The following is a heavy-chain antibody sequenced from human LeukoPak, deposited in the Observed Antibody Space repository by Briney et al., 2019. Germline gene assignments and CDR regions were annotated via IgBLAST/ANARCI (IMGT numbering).Heavy chain of an antibody. J-gene: IGHJ4*02. CDR1: GYSISTGYY. CDR3: ARYSGTYWVY. Sequence: PSETLSLTCTVSGYSISTGYYWDWIRQPPGKGLEWIGTFYHGGTTNYNPSLKSRVTISVDTSKNQFSLKVSSVTAADTAVYYCARYSGTYWVYWGQGTLVTVSS. D-gene: IGHD1-26*01. CDR2: FYHGGTT. V-gene: IGHV4-38-2*02.